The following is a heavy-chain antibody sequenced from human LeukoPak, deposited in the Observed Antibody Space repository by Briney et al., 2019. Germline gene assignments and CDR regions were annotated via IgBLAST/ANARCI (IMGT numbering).Heavy chain of an antibody. CDR1: GGTFSSYA. Sequence: GASVKVSCKASGGTFSSYAISWVRQAPGQGLEWMGGIIPIFGTANYAQKFQGRVTITTDESTSTAYMELSSLRPEDTAVYYCLCFGLGAHGAGTYWGQGTLVTVSS. CDR3: LCFGLGAHGAGTY. CDR2: IIPIFGTA. D-gene: IGHD6-13*01. V-gene: IGHV1-69*05. J-gene: IGHJ4*02.